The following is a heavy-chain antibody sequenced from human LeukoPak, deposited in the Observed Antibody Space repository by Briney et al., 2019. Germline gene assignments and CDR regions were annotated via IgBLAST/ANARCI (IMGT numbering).Heavy chain of an antibody. CDR2: IYYSGST. D-gene: IGHD6-13*01. J-gene: IGHJ3*02. V-gene: IGHV4-30-4*08. Sequence: SETLSLTCTVSGGSISSGDYYWSWICQPPGKGLEWIGYIYYSGSTYYNPSLKSRVTISVDTSKNQFSLKLSSVTAADTAVYYCARAQQLVLDGWSDAFDIWGQGTMVTVSS. CDR1: GGSISSGDYY. CDR3: ARAQQLVLDGWSDAFDI.